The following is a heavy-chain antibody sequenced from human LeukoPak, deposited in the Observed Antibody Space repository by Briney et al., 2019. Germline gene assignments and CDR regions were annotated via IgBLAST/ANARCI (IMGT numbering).Heavy chain of an antibody. V-gene: IGHV1-18*01. J-gene: IGHJ5*02. CDR1: SYTFSSYG. CDR3: ARDVPDRAAWFDP. CDR2: ISDYNGNT. D-gene: IGHD3-22*01. Sequence: ASVKVSCKASSYTFSSYGISWVRQAPGQGLEWMGWISDYNGNTNYAQKVQGRVTMTTDPFTSTAYMELRSLRSDDTAVYYCARDVPDRAAWFDPWGQGTLVTVSS.